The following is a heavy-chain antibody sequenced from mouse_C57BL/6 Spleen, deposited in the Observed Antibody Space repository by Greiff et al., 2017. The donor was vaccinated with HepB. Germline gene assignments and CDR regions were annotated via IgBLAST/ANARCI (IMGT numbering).Heavy chain of an antibody. CDR3: ARRADYYAMDY. CDR2: ISSGSSTI. Sequence: DVHLVESGGGLVKPGGSLKLSCAASGFTFSDYGMHWVRQAPEKGLEWVAYISSGSSTIYYADTVKGRFTISRDNAKNTLFLQMTSLRSEDTAMYYCARRADYYAMDYWGQGTSVTVSS. CDR1: GFTFSDYG. J-gene: IGHJ4*01. V-gene: IGHV5-17*01.